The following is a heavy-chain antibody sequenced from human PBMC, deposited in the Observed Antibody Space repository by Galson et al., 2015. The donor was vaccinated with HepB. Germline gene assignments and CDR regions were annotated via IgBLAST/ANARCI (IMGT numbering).Heavy chain of an antibody. D-gene: IGHD2-2*01. J-gene: IGHJ5*02. CDR3: TRHPDCSSTSCYWRESGSNWFDP. CDR2: IRSKANSYAT. Sequence: SLRLSCAASGFTFSGSAMHWVRQASGKGLEWVGRIRSKANSYATAYAASVKGRFTISRDDSKNTAYLQMNSLKTEDTAVYYCTRHPDCSSTSCYWRESGSNWFDPWGQGTLVTVSS. V-gene: IGHV3-73*01. CDR1: GFTFSGSA.